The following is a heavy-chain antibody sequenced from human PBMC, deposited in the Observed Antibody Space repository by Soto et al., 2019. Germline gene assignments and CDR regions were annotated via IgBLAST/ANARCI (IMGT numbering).Heavy chain of an antibody. V-gene: IGHV3-33*01. J-gene: IGHJ5*02. D-gene: IGHD2-15*01. Sequence: QVQLVESGGGVVQPGRSLRLSCAASGFTFSSYGMHWVRQAPGKGLEWVAVIWYDGSNKYYADSVKGRFTISRDNSKNTLYLQMNSLRAEDTAVYYCARGSYIRAARFDPWGQGTLVTVSS. CDR3: ARGSYIRAARFDP. CDR2: IWYDGSNK. CDR1: GFTFSSYG.